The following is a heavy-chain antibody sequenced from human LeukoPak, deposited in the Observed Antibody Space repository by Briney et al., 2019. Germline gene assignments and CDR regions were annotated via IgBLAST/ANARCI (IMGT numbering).Heavy chain of an antibody. CDR3: ARYGLGAFDI. J-gene: IGHJ3*02. CDR1: GGSISSYY. Sequence: SETLSLTCTVSGGSISSYYWSWIRQPPGKGLEWIGYIYCSGSTNYNPSLKSRVTISVDTSNYQFSLKLSSVTAADTAVYYCARYGLGAFDIWGQGTMVTVSS. V-gene: IGHV4-59*01. CDR2: IYCSGST. D-gene: IGHD3-10*01.